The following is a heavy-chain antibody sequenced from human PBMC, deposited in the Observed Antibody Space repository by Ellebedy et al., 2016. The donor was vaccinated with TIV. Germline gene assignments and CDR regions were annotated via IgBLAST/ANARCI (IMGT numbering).Heavy chain of an antibody. CDR3: AKAAGYSSGGIDY. CDR2: ISGSGGST. Sequence: PGGSLRLSCAASRVTFSSYAMSWVRQAPGKGLEWVSTISGSGGSTSYADSVKGRFTISRDNSKNTLYLQMNSLRAEDTAVYYCAKAAGYSSGGIDYWGQGTLVTVSS. V-gene: IGHV3-23*01. D-gene: IGHD6-19*01. J-gene: IGHJ4*02. CDR1: RVTFSSYA.